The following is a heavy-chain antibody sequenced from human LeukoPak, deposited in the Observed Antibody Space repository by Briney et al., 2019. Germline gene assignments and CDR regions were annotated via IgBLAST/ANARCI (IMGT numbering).Heavy chain of an antibody. V-gene: IGHV3-23*01. J-gene: IGHJ3*02. D-gene: IGHD5-18*01. Sequence: GGSLRLFCAASGFTFSSYAMSWVRQAPGKGLEWVSAISGSGGSTYYADSVKGRFTISSDNSKNTLYLQMNSLRAEDTAVYYCAKDSDTAMGGNGALDIWGQGTMVTVYS. CDR2: ISGSGGST. CDR1: GFTFSSYA. CDR3: AKDSDTAMGGNGALDI.